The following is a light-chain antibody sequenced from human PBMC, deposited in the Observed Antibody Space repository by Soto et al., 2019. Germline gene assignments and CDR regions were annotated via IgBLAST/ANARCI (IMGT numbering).Light chain of an antibody. V-gene: IGKV3-15*01. CDR2: GAS. CDR1: QSVSSN. J-gene: IGKJ1*01. CDR3: QQRTSRPT. Sequence: IVMTQSPATRSVSPGERATLSCSASQSVSSNLAWYQQKPGQAPRLLIYGASTRATGNPARFSGSGSGTEFTLTIDSMQSEDFAVYFCQQRTSRPTFCQGTQVDI.